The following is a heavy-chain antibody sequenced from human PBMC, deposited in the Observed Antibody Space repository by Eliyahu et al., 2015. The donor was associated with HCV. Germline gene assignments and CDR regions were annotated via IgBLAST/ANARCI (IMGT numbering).Heavy chain of an antibody. CDR2: IIPIFGTA. CDR3: ARGPETQSSYYYNY. CDR1: GGTFSNYA. Sequence: QVQLVQSGAEVKKPGSSVKVSCKASGGTFSNYAISWVRQAPGQGLEWMGGIIPIFGTANYAQKFQGRVTIIADESTSTAYMELSSLRSEDTAVYYCARGPETQSSYYYNYWGQGTRVTVSS. J-gene: IGHJ4*02. V-gene: IGHV1-69*01. D-gene: IGHD3-22*01.